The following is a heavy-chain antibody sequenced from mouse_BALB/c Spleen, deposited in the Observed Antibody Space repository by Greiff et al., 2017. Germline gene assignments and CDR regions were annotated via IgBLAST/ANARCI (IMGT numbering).Heavy chain of an antibody. V-gene: IGHV5-4*02. J-gene: IGHJ2*01. Sequence: DVMLVESGGGLVKPGGSLKLSCAASGFTFSDYYMYWVRQTPEKRLEWVATISDGGSYTYYPDSVKGRFTISRDNAKNNLYLQMSSLKSEDTAMYYCARAYRYDNYFDYWGQGTTLTVSS. CDR2: ISDGGSYT. CDR1: GFTFSDYY. D-gene: IGHD2-14*01. CDR3: ARAYRYDNYFDY.